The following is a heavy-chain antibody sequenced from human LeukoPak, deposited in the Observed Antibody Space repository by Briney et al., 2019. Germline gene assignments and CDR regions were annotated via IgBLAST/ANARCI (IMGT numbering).Heavy chain of an antibody. CDR3: ASQYYDILTGYYHSFDY. V-gene: IGHV3-48*03. CDR1: GFTFSSYE. CDR2: ISSSGSTI. Sequence: PGGSLRLSCAASGFTFSSYEMNWVRQASGKGLEWVSYISSSGSTIYYADSVKGRFTISRDNAKNSLYLQMNSPRAEDTAVYYCASQYYDILTGYYHSFDYWGQGTLVTVSS. D-gene: IGHD3-9*01. J-gene: IGHJ4*02.